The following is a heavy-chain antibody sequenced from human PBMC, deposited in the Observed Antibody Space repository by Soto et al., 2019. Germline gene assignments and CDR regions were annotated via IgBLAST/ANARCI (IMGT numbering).Heavy chain of an antibody. CDR1: GGSISSGDYY. J-gene: IGHJ6*02. Sequence: SETLSLTCTVSGGSISSGDYYWSWIRQPPGKGLERIGYIRYSGSTHFHPSLKSRLTMSVDTSKNQFSLKLNSVTAADTAVYYCARDPHEVPGGGHGMDVWGQGTTVTVSS. CDR2: IRYSGST. D-gene: IGHD2-2*01. CDR3: ARDPHEVPGGGHGMDV. V-gene: IGHV4-30-4*01.